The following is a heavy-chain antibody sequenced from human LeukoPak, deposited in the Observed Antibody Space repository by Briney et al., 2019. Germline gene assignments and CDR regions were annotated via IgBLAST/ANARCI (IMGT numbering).Heavy chain of an antibody. V-gene: IGHV3-48*04. Sequence: GGSLRLSCAASGFTFDDYSMHWVRQAPGKGLEWVSYISSSGSTIYYADSVKGRFTISRDNAKNSLYLQMNSLRAEDTAVYYCAELGITMIGGVWGKGTTVTISS. CDR1: GFTFDDYS. CDR2: ISSSGSTI. J-gene: IGHJ6*04. D-gene: IGHD3-10*02. CDR3: AELGITMIGGV.